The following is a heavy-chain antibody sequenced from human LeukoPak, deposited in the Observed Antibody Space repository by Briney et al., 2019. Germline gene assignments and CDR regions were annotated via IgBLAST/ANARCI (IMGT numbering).Heavy chain of an antibody. V-gene: IGHV4-39*01. Sequence: SETLSLTCTVSGGSISSSSYYWGWIRQPPGKGLEWIGSIYYSGSTYYNPSLKSRVTISVDTSKNQCSLKLTSVTAADTAVYYWASSGSIFGVVIGWFDPWGQGTLVTVSS. D-gene: IGHD3-3*01. CDR3: ASSGSIFGVVIGWFDP. CDR2: IYYSGST. CDR1: GGSISSSSYY. J-gene: IGHJ5*02.